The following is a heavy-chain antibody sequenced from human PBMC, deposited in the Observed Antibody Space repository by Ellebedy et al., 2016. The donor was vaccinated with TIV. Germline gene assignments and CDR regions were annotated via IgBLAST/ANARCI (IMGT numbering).Heavy chain of an antibody. Sequence: GSLRLXCAVYGGSFSGYYWSWIRQPPGKGLEWIGEINHSGSTNYNPSLKSRVTISVDTSKNQFSLNLSSVTAADTAVYYCARGWSYYVEAFDIWGQGTMVTVSS. V-gene: IGHV4-34*01. CDR1: GGSFSGYY. J-gene: IGHJ3*02. D-gene: IGHD1-26*01. CDR3: ARGWSYYVEAFDI. CDR2: INHSGST.